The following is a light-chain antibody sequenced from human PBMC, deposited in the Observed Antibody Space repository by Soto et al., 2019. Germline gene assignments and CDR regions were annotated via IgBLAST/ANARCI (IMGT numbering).Light chain of an antibody. V-gene: IGKV3-20*01. CDR3: RQYGSSLWT. Sequence: EIVLTQSPGTLSLSPGERATLSCRASQSVSSNYLAWFQQKPGQAPRLVLYAASSRGTGIPDRFSGSGSGTDFTLTISRLEPEDFALYYCRQYGSSLWTFGQGTKVDIK. CDR1: QSVSSNY. J-gene: IGKJ1*01. CDR2: AAS.